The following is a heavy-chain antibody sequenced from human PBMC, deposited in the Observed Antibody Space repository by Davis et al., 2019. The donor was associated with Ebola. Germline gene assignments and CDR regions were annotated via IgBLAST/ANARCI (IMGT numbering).Heavy chain of an antibody. CDR2: IYYSGST. J-gene: IGHJ3*02. V-gene: IGHV4-31*03. CDR3: ASDWRDYDFWSGQNRDAFDI. D-gene: IGHD3-3*01. Sequence: PSETLSLTCTVSGGSISSGGYYWSWIRQHPGKGLEWIGYIYYSGSTYYNPSLKSRVTISVDTSKNQFSLKLSSVTAADTAVYYCASDWRDYDFWSGQNRDAFDIWGQGTMVTVSS. CDR1: GGSISSGGYY.